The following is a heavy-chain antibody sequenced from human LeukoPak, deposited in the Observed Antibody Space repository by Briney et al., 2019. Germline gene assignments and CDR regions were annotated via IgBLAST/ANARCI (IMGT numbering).Heavy chain of an antibody. V-gene: IGHV3-7*05. CDR1: GFTLSNYW. Sequence: GGSLRLSCAASGFTLSNYWMIWVRQAPGKGLEWVGNIKQDGSEKRYADSVRGRSTISRDNAQTSLYLQMNSLRAEDTAVYYCARASNPWLQLTWGQGTLVTVSS. D-gene: IGHD5-24*01. CDR3: ARASNPWLQLT. J-gene: IGHJ5*02. CDR2: IKQDGSEK.